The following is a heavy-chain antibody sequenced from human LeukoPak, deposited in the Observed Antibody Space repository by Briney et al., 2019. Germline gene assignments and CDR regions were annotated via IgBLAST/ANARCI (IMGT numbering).Heavy chain of an antibody. CDR3: AREYGRSGYFDY. D-gene: IGHD3-22*01. V-gene: IGHV3-30*19. J-gene: IGHJ4*02. CDR1: AFTFSSYA. CDR2: ISSDGRQK. Sequence: GGSLRLSCAASAFTFSSYAMHWVRQAPGKGLQWVSFISSDGRQKYYADSVKGRFTISRDNSKTTLSLQLNSLRLEDTAVYFCAREYGRSGYFDYWGQGTLVSVSS.